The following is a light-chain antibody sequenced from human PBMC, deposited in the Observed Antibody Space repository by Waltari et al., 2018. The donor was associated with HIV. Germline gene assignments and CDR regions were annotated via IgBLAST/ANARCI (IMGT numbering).Light chain of an antibody. Sequence: QSVLTQPPSVSAAPGQKVTISCAGSSSNIGNNYVSWYKQLPGTAPKLLIYANNTRPSGIPDRFSGSKSGASATLVITGLQTGDEADYYCGTWDSSLSAWVFGGGTKLTVL. J-gene: IGLJ3*02. CDR2: ANN. V-gene: IGLV1-51*01. CDR1: SSNIGNNY. CDR3: GTWDSSLSAWV.